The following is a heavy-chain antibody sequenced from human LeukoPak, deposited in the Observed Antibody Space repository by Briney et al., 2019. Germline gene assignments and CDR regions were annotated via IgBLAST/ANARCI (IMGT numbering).Heavy chain of an antibody. CDR2: IYHSGST. D-gene: IGHD4-17*01. CDR3: ASDRYGDFTPADFDY. Sequence: SETLSLTCAVSGYSISSGYYWGWIRQPPGKGLEWIGSIYHSGSTYYNPSLKSRVTISVDTSKNQFSLKLSSVTAADTAVYYCASDRYGDFTPADFDYWGQGTLVTVSS. J-gene: IGHJ4*02. V-gene: IGHV4-38-2*01. CDR1: GYSISSGYY.